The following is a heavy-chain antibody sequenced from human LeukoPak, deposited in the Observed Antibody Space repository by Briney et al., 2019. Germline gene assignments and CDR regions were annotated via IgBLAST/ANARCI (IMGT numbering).Heavy chain of an antibody. V-gene: IGHV3-23*01. J-gene: IGHJ6*03. CDR2: ISDSGGST. CDR1: GFTLSSYD. D-gene: IGHD3-16*02. CDR3: AREYRDYVWGSHQGYSYYYYMDV. Sequence: GGSLRLSCAASGFTLSSYDMTWIRQAPGKGLEWVSSISDSGGSTYYADSVKGRFTISRDNAKNSLYLQMNSLRAEDTAVYYCAREYRDYVWGSHQGYSYYYYMDVWGKGTTVTVSS.